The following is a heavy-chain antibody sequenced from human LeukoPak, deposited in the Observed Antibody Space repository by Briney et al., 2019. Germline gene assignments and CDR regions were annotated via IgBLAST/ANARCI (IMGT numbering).Heavy chain of an antibody. J-gene: IGHJ6*04. CDR2: IIPIFGTA. Sequence: SVKVSCKASVGTFSSYAISWVRQAPGQGLEWMGRIIPIFGTANYAQKFQGRVTITADKSTSTAYMELSSLRSEDTAVYYCARGSTVPGGRYCSSTSCYVDVWGRGTTVTVSS. CDR1: VGTFSSYA. D-gene: IGHD2-2*01. V-gene: IGHV1-69*06. CDR3: ARGSTVPGGRYCSSTSCYVDV.